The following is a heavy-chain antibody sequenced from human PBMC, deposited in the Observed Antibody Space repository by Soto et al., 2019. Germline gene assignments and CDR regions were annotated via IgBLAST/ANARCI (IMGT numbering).Heavy chain of an antibody. CDR2: ISYDGSNK. CDR3: GKSIGLPSGYYYGMDV. J-gene: IGHJ6*02. D-gene: IGHD2-2*01. V-gene: IGHV3-30*18. CDR1: GFTFSSYG. Sequence: QVQLVESGGGVVQPGRSLRLSCAASGFTFSSYGMHWVRQAPGKGLEWVAVISYDGSNKYYADSVKGRFTISRDNSKNTLYLRMNSLRAEDTAGYYCGKSIGLPSGYYYGMDVWGQGTTVTVSS.